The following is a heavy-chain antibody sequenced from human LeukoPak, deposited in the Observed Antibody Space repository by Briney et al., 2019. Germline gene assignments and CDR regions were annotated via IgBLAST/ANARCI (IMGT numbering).Heavy chain of an antibody. V-gene: IGHV3-74*01. J-gene: IGHJ4*02. Sequence: GGPRPLSGAASGFPFSSSWMHWARQPPGKGLVWVSRINSDGSTTSYADSVKGPFTISRDNAKNTLYLQMNSLRAEDTAVYYCARGKYSNTDYWGQGTLVTVSS. D-gene: IGHD6-6*01. CDR3: ARGKYSNTDY. CDR2: INSDGSTT. CDR1: GFPFSSSW.